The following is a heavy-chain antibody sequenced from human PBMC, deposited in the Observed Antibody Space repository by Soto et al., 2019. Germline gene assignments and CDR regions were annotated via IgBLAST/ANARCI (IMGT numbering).Heavy chain of an antibody. V-gene: IGHV1-69*12. CDR2: IIPVFGTP. Sequence: QVQLVQSGAAVKKPGSSVKVSCRASGGSFSNYAISWVRQAPGQGLEWMGGIIPVFGTPHYAQNFQGRVTISADESTSTAYMELSSLRSQDTAVYYCARGAGTMILVLSLGAFDIWGQGTMVIVSS. CDR1: GGSFSNYA. D-gene: IGHD3-22*01. J-gene: IGHJ3*02. CDR3: ARGAGTMILVLSLGAFDI.